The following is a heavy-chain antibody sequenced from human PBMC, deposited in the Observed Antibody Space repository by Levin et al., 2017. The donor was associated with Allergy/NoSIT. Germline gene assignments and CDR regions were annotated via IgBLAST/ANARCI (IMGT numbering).Heavy chain of an antibody. D-gene: IGHD2-2*01. Sequence: GGSLRLSCAASGFTFSSYWMSWVRQAPGKGLERVANIKQDGSEKYYVDSVKSRFTISRDNAKNSLYLQMNSLRAEDTAVYYCARDCSSASCRRGGFDPWGQGTLVTVSS. J-gene: IGHJ5*02. CDR2: IKQDGSEK. CDR3: ARDCSSASCRRGGFDP. V-gene: IGHV3-7*01. CDR1: GFTFSSYW.